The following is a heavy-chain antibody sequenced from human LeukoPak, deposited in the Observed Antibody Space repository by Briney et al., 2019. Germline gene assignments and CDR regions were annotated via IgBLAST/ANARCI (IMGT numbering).Heavy chain of an antibody. V-gene: IGHV3-48*01. Sequence: GGSLGLSCAASGFSFNTYNMNWVRQAPGKGLEWVSYISSLSSTIYYADSVKGRFTISRDNAKNSLYLQMNSLRAEDTAVYYCARNVEPAATPYYFDNWGQGTLVTVSS. J-gene: IGHJ4*02. CDR2: ISSLSSTI. CDR1: GFSFNTYN. CDR3: ARNVEPAATPYYFDN. D-gene: IGHD2-2*01.